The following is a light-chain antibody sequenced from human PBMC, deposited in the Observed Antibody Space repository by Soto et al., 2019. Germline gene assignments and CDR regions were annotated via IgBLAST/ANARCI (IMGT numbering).Light chain of an antibody. CDR1: QSVSSN. V-gene: IGKV3-15*01. J-gene: IGKJ1*01. CDR3: QQYKNWPRT. CDR2: GAS. Sequence: ETVMTQSPATLSVSPGERATLSCRASQSVSSNLAWHQQKPGQAPRLLIYGASTRATGIPARFSGSGSGTEFTLTISSLQSEDFAVYYCQQYKNWPRTFGQGTKVEIK.